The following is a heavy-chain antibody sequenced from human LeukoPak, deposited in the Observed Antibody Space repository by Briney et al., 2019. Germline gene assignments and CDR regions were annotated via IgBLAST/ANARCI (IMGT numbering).Heavy chain of an antibody. J-gene: IGHJ6*03. Sequence: GGSLRLSCAASGFTFSSYAMSWVRQAPGKGLEWVSAISGSGGSTYYADSVKGRFTISRDNSKNTLYLQMNSLRAEDTAVYYCAKVHDGSGYYWYYYYMDVWGKGTTVTVSS. V-gene: IGHV3-23*01. D-gene: IGHD3-22*01. CDR3: AKVHDGSGYYWYYYYMDV. CDR1: GFTFSSYA. CDR2: ISGSGGST.